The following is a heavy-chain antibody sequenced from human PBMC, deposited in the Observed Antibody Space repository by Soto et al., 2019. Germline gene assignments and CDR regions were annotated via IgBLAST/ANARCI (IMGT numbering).Heavy chain of an antibody. V-gene: IGHV3-11*01. CDR1: GFTFSDYY. CDR3: ERQLGRIEAARFDY. D-gene: IGHD2-15*01. J-gene: IGHJ4*02. Sequence: PGGSLRLSCVTSGFTFSDYYISWLRQAPGKGPECLSYISFNNNTIYYDDSVRGRFTISRDNAKNSVFLQMNRLKVEDTAVYYCERQLGRIEAARFDYWGRGTLVTVSS. CDR2: ISFNNNTI.